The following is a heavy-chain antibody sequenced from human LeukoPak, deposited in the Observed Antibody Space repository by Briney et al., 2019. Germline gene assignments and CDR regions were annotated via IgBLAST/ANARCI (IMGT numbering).Heavy chain of an antibody. CDR3: ARGGARHYYYYYMDV. CDR1: GYTFTSYD. D-gene: IGHD1-26*01. J-gene: IGHJ6*03. CDR2: MNPNSGNT. V-gene: IGHV1-8*03. Sequence: ASVKVSCKASGYTFTSYDINWVRQATGQGLEWMGWMNPNSGNTGYAQKFQGRVTITRNTSISTAYMELSSLRSEDTAVYYCARGGARHYYYYYMDVWGKGTTVTVSS.